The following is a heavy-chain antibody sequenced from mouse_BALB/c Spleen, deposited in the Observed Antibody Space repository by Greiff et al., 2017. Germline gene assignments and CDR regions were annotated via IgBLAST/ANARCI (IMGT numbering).Heavy chain of an antibody. J-gene: IGHJ1*01. V-gene: IGHV1S81*02. Sequence: QVQLQQPGAELVKPGASVKLSCKASGYTFTSYWMHWVKQRPGQGLEWIGEINPSNGRTNYNEKFKSKATLTVDKSSSTAYMQLRSLTSEDSAVYYCARSPSTTATWYLDVGGAGTTVTVSS. CDR1: GYTFTSYW. CDR3: ARSPSTTATWYLDV. D-gene: IGHD1-2*01. CDR2: INPSNGRT.